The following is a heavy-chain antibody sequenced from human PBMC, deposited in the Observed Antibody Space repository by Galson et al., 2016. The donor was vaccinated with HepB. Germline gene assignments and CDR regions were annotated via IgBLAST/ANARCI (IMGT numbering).Heavy chain of an antibody. CDR1: GFTFSDSA. J-gene: IGHJ5*02. Sequence: SLRLSCAASGFTFSDSAMHWVRQASGKGLEWVGRIRSKADNSAAAYAASVKGRFTISRDDSENTACLQMNSLKIEDTAVYYCTRGYCAGTSCYPQFDPWGQGTLVTVSS. V-gene: IGHV3-73*01. CDR3: TRGYCAGTSCYPQFDP. D-gene: IGHD2-2*01. CDR2: IRSKADNSAA.